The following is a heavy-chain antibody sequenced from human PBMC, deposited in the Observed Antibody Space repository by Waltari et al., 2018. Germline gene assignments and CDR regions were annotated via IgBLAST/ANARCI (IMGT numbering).Heavy chain of an antibody. V-gene: IGHV3-30-3*01. Sequence: QVQLVESGGGVVQPGRSLRLSCAASGFTFSSYAMHWVRQAPGKGLEWVAVISYDGSNKYYADSVKGRFTISRDNSKNTLYLQMNSLRAEDTAVYYCAMGLQGSDAFDIWGQGTMVTVSS. CDR1: GFTFSSYA. J-gene: IGHJ3*02. D-gene: IGHD3-10*01. CDR2: ISYDGSNK. CDR3: AMGLQGSDAFDI.